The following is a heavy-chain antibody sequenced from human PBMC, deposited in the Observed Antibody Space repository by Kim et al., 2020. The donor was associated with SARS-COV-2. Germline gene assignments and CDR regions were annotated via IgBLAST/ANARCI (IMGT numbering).Heavy chain of an antibody. V-gene: IGHV3-11*04. J-gene: IGHJ3*02. CDR2: SGSTI. CDR3: ARDGYEI. D-gene: IGHD2-2*03. Sequence: SGSTIYNADAVKGRFTSSRDNARNALYLQMTSRRGEDTAVYYCARDGYEIWGQGTMVTVSS.